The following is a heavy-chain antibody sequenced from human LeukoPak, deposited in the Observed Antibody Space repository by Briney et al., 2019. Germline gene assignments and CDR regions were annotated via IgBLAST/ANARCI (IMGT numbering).Heavy chain of an antibody. D-gene: IGHD6-19*01. Sequence: GGSLILSCAASGFTFSSYSMNWVRQAPGKGLEWVSSISSSSSYIYYADSVKGRFTISRDNAKDSLYLQMNSLRAEDTAVYYCARVAVAATNDAFDIWGQGTMVTVSS. CDR1: GFTFSSYS. CDR3: ARVAVAATNDAFDI. CDR2: ISSSSSYI. V-gene: IGHV3-21*01. J-gene: IGHJ3*02.